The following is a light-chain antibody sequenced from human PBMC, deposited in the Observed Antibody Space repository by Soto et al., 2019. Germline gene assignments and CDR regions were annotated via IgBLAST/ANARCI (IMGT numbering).Light chain of an antibody. CDR3: SSYTTRSTLV. Sequence: QSVLTQPASVSGSPGQSITISCTGTSSDIGGYNFVSWYQQHPGKAPKLMIYDVTNRPPGLSDRFSGSKSGNTASLTISGLQAEDEANYYCSSYTTRSTLVFGGGTKLTVL. V-gene: IGLV2-14*03. J-gene: IGLJ3*02. CDR2: DVT. CDR1: SSDIGGYNF.